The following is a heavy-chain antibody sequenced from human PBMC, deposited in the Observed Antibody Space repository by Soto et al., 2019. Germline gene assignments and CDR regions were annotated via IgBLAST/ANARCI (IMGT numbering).Heavy chain of an antibody. D-gene: IGHD4-17*01. Sequence: ASVKVSCKASGYTFTGYYMHWVRQAPGQGLEWMGWINPNSGGTNYAQKFQGRVTMTRDTSISTAYMELSRLRSDDTAVYYCARDRGYGDYLNWFDPWGQGTLVTASS. CDR1: GYTFTGYY. J-gene: IGHJ5*02. CDR2: INPNSGGT. V-gene: IGHV1-2*02. CDR3: ARDRGYGDYLNWFDP.